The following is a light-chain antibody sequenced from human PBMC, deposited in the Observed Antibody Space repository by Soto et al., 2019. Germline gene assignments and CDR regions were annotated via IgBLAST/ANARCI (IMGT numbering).Light chain of an antibody. CDR1: SSDFGGYNY. Sequence: QSVLTQPASVSGSPGQSITISCTGTSSDFGGYNYVSWYQQHPGKAPKLMIYDVSNRPSGVSNRFSGSKSGNTAPLTISGLQAEDEADYYCSSYTSSSTSVVFGGGTKVTVL. CDR2: DVS. CDR3: SSYTSSSTSVV. V-gene: IGLV2-14*01. J-gene: IGLJ2*01.